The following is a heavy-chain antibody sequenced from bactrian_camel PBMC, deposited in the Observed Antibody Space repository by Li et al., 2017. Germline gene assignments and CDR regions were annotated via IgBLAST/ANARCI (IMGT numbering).Heavy chain of an antibody. CDR3: AADLGWCGSRPYRGSFVT. Sequence: VQLVESGGGSVQAGGSLRLSCAHSGLIHSTYCMAWFRQAPGKEREVVAATDRQGRTQYGDSVKGRFTISHVNANNTLHLQMNALKPEDTAVYYCAADLGWCGSRPYRGSFVTGARGPRSPSP. CDR1: GLIHSTYC. J-gene: IGHJ4*01. V-gene: IGHV3S55*01. D-gene: IGHD2*01. CDR2: TDRQGRT.